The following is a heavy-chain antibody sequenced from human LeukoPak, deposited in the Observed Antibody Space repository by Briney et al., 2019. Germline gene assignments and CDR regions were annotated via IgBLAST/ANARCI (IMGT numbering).Heavy chain of an antibody. D-gene: IGHD2-2*01. CDR1: GFTFSSYA. V-gene: IGHV3-23*01. J-gene: IGHJ4*02. CDR3: ASRGFVVVARVDY. Sequence: GGSLRLSCAASGFTFSSYAMSWVRQAPGKGLEWVSAISGSGGSTYYADSVKGRFTISRDNSKNTLYLQMNSLRAEDTAVYDCASRGFVVVARVDYWGQGTLVTVSS. CDR2: ISGSGGST.